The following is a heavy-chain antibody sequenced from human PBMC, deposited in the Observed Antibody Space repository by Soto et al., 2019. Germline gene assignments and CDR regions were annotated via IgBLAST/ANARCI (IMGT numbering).Heavy chain of an antibody. CDR2: IYYSGST. V-gene: IGHV4-61*05. Sequence: TSETLSLTCTVSGGSISSSSYYWGWIRQPPGKGLEWIGYIYYSGSTNYNPSLKSRVTISVDTSKNQFSLKLSSVTAADTAVYYCARHPSSDYSNWFDPWGQGTLVTVSS. CDR3: ARHPSSDYSNWFDP. J-gene: IGHJ5*02. CDR1: GGSISSSSYY. D-gene: IGHD3-22*01.